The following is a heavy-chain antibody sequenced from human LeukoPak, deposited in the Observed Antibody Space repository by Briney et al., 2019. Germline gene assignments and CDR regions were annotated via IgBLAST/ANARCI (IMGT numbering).Heavy chain of an antibody. V-gene: IGHV1-2*02. CDR3: SRGPHWDPHFDF. CDR2: INPNRGGT. D-gene: IGHD7-27*01. CDR1: GFTFTAYY. J-gene: IGHJ4*02. Sequence: ASVKVSCKASGFTFTAYYMHWVRQAPEQRLEWMGWINPNRGGTNYAQNFQGRVIMTWDTSISTASMELSRLRSDDTAVYYCSRGPHWDPHFDFWGQGTLVTVSS.